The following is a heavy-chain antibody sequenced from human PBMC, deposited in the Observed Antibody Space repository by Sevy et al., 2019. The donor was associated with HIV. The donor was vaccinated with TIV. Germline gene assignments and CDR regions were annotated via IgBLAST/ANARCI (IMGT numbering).Heavy chain of an antibody. D-gene: IGHD3-16*01. V-gene: IGHV1-18*01. CDR1: GYTFTSYG. J-gene: IGHJ4*02. Sequence: ASVKVSCKASGYTFTSYGISWVRQAPGQGLEWMGWTSAYKGNTNYAQKFQGRVTMTTDTSTFTAYMELRSLRYDDTAVYYCARDRDYDYIWGTFPYRDYWGQGTLVTVSS. CDR2: TSAYKGNT. CDR3: ARDRDYDYIWGTFPYRDY.